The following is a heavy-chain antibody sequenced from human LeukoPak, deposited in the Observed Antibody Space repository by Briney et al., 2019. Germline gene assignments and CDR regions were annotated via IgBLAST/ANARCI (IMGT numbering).Heavy chain of an antibody. D-gene: IGHD2-21*01. J-gene: IGHJ4*02. V-gene: IGHV3-7*01. CDR3: AGRYCSGDYCPGY. Sequence: SGGSLRLSCAASGFTFSSYWMNWVRQAPGKRPEWVANIKPDGSGKYYVDSVKGRFTISRDNAQNSVYLQMNSLRAEDTAVYYCAGRYCSGDYCPGYWGQGTLVTVSS. CDR2: IKPDGSGK. CDR1: GFTFSSYW.